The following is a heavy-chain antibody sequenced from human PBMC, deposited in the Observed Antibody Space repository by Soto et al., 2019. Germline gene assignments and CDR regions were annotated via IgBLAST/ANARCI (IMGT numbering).Heavy chain of an antibody. CDR3: ARDRGTTTVTLDAFQH. J-gene: IGHJ1*01. Sequence: EVQLLESGGGLVQPGGSLRLSCAASGFSFNSYSMSCVRQAPGKGLEWVAGIIGSGDSAYYADSVKGRFTISRDNSKNTLSLQMNSLRAGDTAIYYCARDRGTTTVTLDAFQHWGQGTLVAVSS. CDR2: IIGSGDSA. D-gene: IGHD4-17*01. V-gene: IGHV3-23*01. CDR1: GFSFNSYS.